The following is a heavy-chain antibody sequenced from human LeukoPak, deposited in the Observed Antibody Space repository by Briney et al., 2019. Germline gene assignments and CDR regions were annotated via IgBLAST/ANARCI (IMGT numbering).Heavy chain of an antibody. D-gene: IGHD2-2*01. V-gene: IGHV1-18*01. CDR2: ISAYNGNT. Sequence: GASVKVSCKASGYTFTSYGISWVRQAPGQGLEWMRWISAYNGNTNYAQKLQGRVTMTTDTSTSTAYMELRSLRSDDTAVYYCARDPRIVVVPAAGWFDPWGQGTLVTVSS. J-gene: IGHJ5*02. CDR3: ARDPRIVVVPAAGWFDP. CDR1: GYTFTSYG.